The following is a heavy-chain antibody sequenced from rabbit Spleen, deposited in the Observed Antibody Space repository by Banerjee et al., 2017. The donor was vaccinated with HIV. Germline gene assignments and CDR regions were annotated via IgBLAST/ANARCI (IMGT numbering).Heavy chain of an antibody. Sequence: QEQLVESGGGLVKPGASLTLTCKASGFDFSNNYIMCWVRQAPGKGLEWIGCISFRPDNIYYASWAKGRFTISKTSPTTVTLQMTSLTAADTATYFCARDAGTSFSTYGMDLWGPGTLVTV. CDR3: ARDAGTSFSTYGMDL. J-gene: IGHJ6*01. CDR1: GFDFSNNYI. V-gene: IGHV1S45*01. CDR2: ISFRPDNI. D-gene: IGHD8-1*01.